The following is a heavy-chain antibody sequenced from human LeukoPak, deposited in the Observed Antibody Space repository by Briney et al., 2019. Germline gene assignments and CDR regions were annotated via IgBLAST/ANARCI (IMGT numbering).Heavy chain of an antibody. Sequence: GGSLRLSCAASGFTFSSYSMNWVRQAPGKGLEWVSSISSSSSYIYYADSVKGRFTISRDNAKNSLYLQMNSLRAEDTAVYYCARATTVVKNWFDPWGQGTLVTVSS. CDR1: GFTFSSYS. V-gene: IGHV3-21*01. CDR2: ISSSSSYI. D-gene: IGHD4-23*01. J-gene: IGHJ5*02. CDR3: ARATTVVKNWFDP.